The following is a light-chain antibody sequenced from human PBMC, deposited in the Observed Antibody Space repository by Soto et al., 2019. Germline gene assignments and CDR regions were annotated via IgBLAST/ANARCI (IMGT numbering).Light chain of an antibody. Sequence: EIVMTQSPATLSVSPGERATLSCRASQSVSSNLAWYQQKPGQAPRLLIYGASTRATGIPARFSGSGSETEFTITISSLQSEDFAVYYCQQYHNWPLTFGGGTKVDIK. J-gene: IGKJ4*01. CDR3: QQYHNWPLT. CDR2: GAS. V-gene: IGKV3-15*01. CDR1: QSVSSN.